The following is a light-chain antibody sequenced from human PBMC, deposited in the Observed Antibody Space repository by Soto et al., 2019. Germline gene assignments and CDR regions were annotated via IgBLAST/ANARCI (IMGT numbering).Light chain of an antibody. V-gene: IGLV2-14*01. J-gene: IGLJ1*01. CDR1: SSDIGGYKY. CDR3: TSYTSTRTFV. Sequence: QSALTQPASVSGSPGQSITISCTGTSSDIGGYKYVSWYQHHPGKAPKLIIYDVSDRPSGVSNRFSGSKSGNTASLTISGLQPEDEADYYCTSYTSTRTFVFGVGTKLTVL. CDR2: DVS.